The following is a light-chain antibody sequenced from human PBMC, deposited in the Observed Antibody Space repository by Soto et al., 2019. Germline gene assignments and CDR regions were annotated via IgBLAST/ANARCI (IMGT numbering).Light chain of an antibody. V-gene: IGKV3-11*01. J-gene: IGKJ5*01. Sequence: EIVLTQSPGTLSLSPGERATLSCGSSQSVTGNYLAWYQQKPGQAPRLLIYDASNRATGIPARFSGSGSGTDFTLTISSLEPEDFAVYYCQQRSNWPPITFGQGTRLEIK. CDR1: QSVTGNY. CDR2: DAS. CDR3: QQRSNWPPIT.